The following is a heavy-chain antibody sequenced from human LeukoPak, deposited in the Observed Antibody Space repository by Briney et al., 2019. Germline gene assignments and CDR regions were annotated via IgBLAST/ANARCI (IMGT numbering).Heavy chain of an antibody. J-gene: IGHJ5*02. CDR1: GYTFTSYA. D-gene: IGHD2-15*01. CDR3: AAVGIGCSGGSCYSSPGPPWFDP. V-gene: IGHV1-3*01. CDR2: INAGNGNT. Sequence: GASVKVSCKASGYTFTSYAMHWVRQAPGQRLEWMGWINAGNGNTKYSQKFQGRVTITRDTSAGTAYVELSSLRSEDTAVYYCAAVGIGCSGGSCYSSPGPPWFDPWGQGTLVTVSS.